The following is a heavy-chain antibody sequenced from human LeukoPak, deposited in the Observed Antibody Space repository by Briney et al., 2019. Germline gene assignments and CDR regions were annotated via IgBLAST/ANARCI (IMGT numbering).Heavy chain of an antibody. Sequence: GGSLRLSCAASGFTFSSYWMHWVRQAPGKGLVWVSRINSDGSSTSYADSVKGRFTISRDNAKNTLYLQMNSLRAEDTAVYYCARGPTRPTVTTRLDYWGQGTLVTVSS. CDR3: ARGPTRPTVTTRLDY. CDR2: INSDGSST. CDR1: GFTFSSYW. J-gene: IGHJ4*02. V-gene: IGHV3-74*01. D-gene: IGHD4-17*01.